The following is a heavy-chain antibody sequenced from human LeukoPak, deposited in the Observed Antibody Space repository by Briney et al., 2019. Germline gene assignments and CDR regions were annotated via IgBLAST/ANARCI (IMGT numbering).Heavy chain of an antibody. D-gene: IGHD5-12*01. CDR1: GFTSSSYG. CDR3: AKVDIVATIDAGRLVDY. Sequence: GRSLRLSCAASGFTSSSYGMQWFRQAPDKGLEWVAAISNDGSNKYYADSVKGRFTISRDNSKNTLYLQMNSLRAEDTAVYYCAKVDIVATIDAGRLVDYWGQGTLVTVSS. V-gene: IGHV3-30*18. CDR2: ISNDGSNK. J-gene: IGHJ4*02.